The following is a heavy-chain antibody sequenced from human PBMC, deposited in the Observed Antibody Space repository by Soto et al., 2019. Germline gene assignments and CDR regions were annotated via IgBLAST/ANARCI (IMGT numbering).Heavy chain of an antibody. CDR2: ISGGGGSTM. J-gene: IGHJ4*02. CDR3: ARQRGYYDSSGLDY. CDR1: GFTFTDYY. Sequence: GGSLRLSCAASGFTFTDYYMTWARQAPGKGLEWLSYISGGGGSTMYYTDSVRGRFTISRDNAKKSLYLHMNGLRAEDTAVYHYARQRGYYDSSGLDYWGQGTLVTVSS. V-gene: IGHV3-11*01. D-gene: IGHD3-22*01.